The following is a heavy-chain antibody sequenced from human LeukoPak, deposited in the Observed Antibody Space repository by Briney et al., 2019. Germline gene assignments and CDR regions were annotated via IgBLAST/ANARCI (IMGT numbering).Heavy chain of an antibody. CDR1: GYTFTGYY. J-gene: IGHJ4*02. CDR2: INPNSGGT. D-gene: IGHD6-19*01. V-gene: IGHV1-2*02. Sequence: ASVKVSCKASGYTFTGYYMHWVRQAPGQGLEWMGWINPNSGGTNYAQRFQGRVTMTRDTSISTAYIELSRLRSDDTAVYYCARVGSDAYSSGWRSQLQFDYWGQGTLVTVSS. CDR3: ARVGSDAYSSGWRSQLQFDY.